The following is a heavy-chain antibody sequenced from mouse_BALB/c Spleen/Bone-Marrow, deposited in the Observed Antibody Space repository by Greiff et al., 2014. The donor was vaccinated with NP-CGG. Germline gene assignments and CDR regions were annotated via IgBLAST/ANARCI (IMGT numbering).Heavy chain of an antibody. CDR3: ALYYDYDVGY. V-gene: IGHV14-3*02. Sequence: VPLQPSGAELVKPGASVKLSCTASGFNIKDTYMHWVKQRPEQGLEWIGRIDPANGNTKYDPKFQGKATITADTSSNTAYLQLSSLTSEDTAVYYCALYYDYDVGYWGQGTTLTVSS. CDR1: GFNIKDTY. J-gene: IGHJ2*01. CDR2: IDPANGNT. D-gene: IGHD2-4*01.